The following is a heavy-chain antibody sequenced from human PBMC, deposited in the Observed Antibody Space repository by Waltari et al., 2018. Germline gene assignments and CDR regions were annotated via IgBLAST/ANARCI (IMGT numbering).Heavy chain of an antibody. CDR1: GYTFTSYD. CDR2: MNPNSGNT. D-gene: IGHD5-18*01. Sequence: QVQLVQSGAEVKKPGASVKVSCKASGYTFTSYDINWVRQATGQGLEWMGWMNPNSGNTGYAQKFQGRVTITRNTSISTAYMELSSLRSEDTAVYYCARVRRGGYSYGYYHPRFPDYWGQGTLVTVSS. V-gene: IGHV1-8*03. CDR3: ARVRRGGYSYGYYHPRFPDY. J-gene: IGHJ4*02.